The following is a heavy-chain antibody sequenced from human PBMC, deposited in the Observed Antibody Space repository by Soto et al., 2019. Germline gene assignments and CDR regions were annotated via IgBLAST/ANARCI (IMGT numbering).Heavy chain of an antibody. J-gene: IGHJ4*02. Sequence: QVQLVESGGGVVQPGRSLRLSCAASGFTFSSYGMHWVRQAPGKGLEWVAVISYDGSNKYYADSVKGRFTISRDNSKNTLYLQMNRLRAEDTAVYYCAKDPPGGDWYYFDYWGQGTLVTVSS. CDR1: GFTFSSYG. D-gene: IGHD3-9*01. CDR3: AKDPPGGDWYYFDY. CDR2: ISYDGSNK. V-gene: IGHV3-30*18.